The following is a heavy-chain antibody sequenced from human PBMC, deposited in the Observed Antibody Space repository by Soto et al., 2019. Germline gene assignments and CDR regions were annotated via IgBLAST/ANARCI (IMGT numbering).Heavy chain of an antibody. CDR3: ARNYYDSGGGFDS. CDR1: GGSSGSSSCY. CDR2: IYYSGST. Sequence: SETLSLTWTVSGGSSGSSSCYRGWIRQPQGKGLEWIGSIYYSGSTYYNPSLKSRVTISVDTSKNTLYLQVNSLRAEDTAVYYCARNYYDSGGGFDSWGQGTLVTVS. D-gene: IGHD3-22*01. V-gene: IGHV4-39*07. J-gene: IGHJ4*02.